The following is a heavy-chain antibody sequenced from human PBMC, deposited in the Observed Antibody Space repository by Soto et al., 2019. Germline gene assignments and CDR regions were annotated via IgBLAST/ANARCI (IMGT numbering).Heavy chain of an antibody. Sequence: SGPTLVNPTQTLTLTCTFSGFSLITRGVGVGWIRQPPGKALEWLALIYWDDDKRYSPSLKSRVTITKDTSKNQVVLTMTNMDPVATATYYCAHSGIYYDSSAYLYRNXXXWGQGTXXTVSS. CDR2: IYWDDDK. J-gene: IGHJ4*02. V-gene: IGHV2-5*02. CDR1: GFSLITRGVG. CDR3: AHSGIYYDSSAYLYRNXXX. D-gene: IGHD3-22*01.